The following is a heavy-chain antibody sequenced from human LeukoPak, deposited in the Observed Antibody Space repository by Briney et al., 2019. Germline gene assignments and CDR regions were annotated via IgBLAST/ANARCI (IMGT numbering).Heavy chain of an antibody. CDR2: IYYSGIT. CDR1: GGSISSYY. D-gene: IGHD3-22*01. Sequence: PSETLSLTRTVSGGSISSYYWSWIRQPPGKGLEWIGYIYYSGITNYNPSLKSRVTISVDTSKNQFSLKLSSVTAADTAVYYCARAQLTYYYDSVFDYWGQGTLVTVSS. CDR3: ARAQLTYYYDSVFDY. J-gene: IGHJ4*02. V-gene: IGHV4-59*08.